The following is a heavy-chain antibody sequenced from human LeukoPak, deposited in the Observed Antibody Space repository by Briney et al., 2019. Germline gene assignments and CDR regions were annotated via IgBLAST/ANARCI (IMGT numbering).Heavy chain of an antibody. CDR1: GGSISSGSSY. J-gene: IGHJ5*02. CDR2: MYTSGST. CDR3: ARGPSPRGWFDP. Sequence: SETLSLTCTVSGGSISSGSSYWSWIRQPAGKGLEWIGRMYTSGSTNYNPSLKSRVTISVDTSKNQFSLKLSSVTAADTAVYYCARGPSPRGWFDPWGQGTLVTVSS. V-gene: IGHV4-61*02.